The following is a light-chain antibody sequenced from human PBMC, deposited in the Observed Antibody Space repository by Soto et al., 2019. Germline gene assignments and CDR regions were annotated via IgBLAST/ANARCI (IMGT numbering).Light chain of an antibody. CDR1: SSNIGNNY. CDR2: DNN. J-gene: IGLJ1*01. CDR3: ATWGDSLSAAG. Sequence: QSVLTQPPSVSAAPGQKVTISCSGSSSNIGNNYVSWYQHLPGTAPKLLIYDNNNRPSGIPDRFSGSKSGTSATLAITGLQTGDEADYFCATWGDSLSAAGFGPGTEVTVL. V-gene: IGLV1-51*01.